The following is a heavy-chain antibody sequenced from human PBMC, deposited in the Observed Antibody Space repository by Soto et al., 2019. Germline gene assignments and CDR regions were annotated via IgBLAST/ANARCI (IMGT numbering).Heavy chain of an antibody. Sequence: PLVMMSHTYTVYGGDFRGPYWRWISQNPCKGLEWIGEINHSGSTNYNPSLKSRVTISVDTSKNQFSLKLSSVTAADTAVYYCARGKLSDYVWGSYRYHFDYWGQGTVVTVSS. D-gene: IGHD3-16*02. J-gene: IGHJ4*02. V-gene: IGHV4-34*01. CDR3: ARGKLSDYVWGSYRYHFDY. CDR1: GGDFRGPY. CDR2: INHSGST.